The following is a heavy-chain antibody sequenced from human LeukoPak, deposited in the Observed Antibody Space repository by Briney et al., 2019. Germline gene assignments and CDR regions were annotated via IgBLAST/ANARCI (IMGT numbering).Heavy chain of an antibody. J-gene: IGHJ4*02. CDR1: GFTFSTYA. Sequence: PGGSLRLSCAASGFTFSTYAMNWVRQAPGKGLEWVSVISGIGDSTHYTNSVKGRFTISRDNSKNTLFLQMNSLRAEDTALYYCARAGSGSSYNRFDYWGQGTLVTVSS. V-gene: IGHV3-23*01. CDR2: ISGIGDST. CDR3: ARAGSGSSYNRFDY. D-gene: IGHD3-10*01.